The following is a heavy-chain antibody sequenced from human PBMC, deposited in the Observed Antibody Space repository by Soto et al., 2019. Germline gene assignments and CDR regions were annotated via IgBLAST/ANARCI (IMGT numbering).Heavy chain of an antibody. V-gene: IGHV3-9*01. J-gene: IGHJ4*02. CDR2: IRWNSGSI. Sequence: EVQLVESGGGLVQPGRSLRLSCAASGFTFDDYAMHWVRQAPGKGLEWVSGIRWNSGSIGYEDSVKGRFTISRDNAKNSLYLQMNSLRAEYTALYYCAKVPGYKWNDVGDYWGQGTLVTVSS. CDR1: GFTFDDYA. CDR3: AKVPGYKWNDVGDY. D-gene: IGHD1-1*01.